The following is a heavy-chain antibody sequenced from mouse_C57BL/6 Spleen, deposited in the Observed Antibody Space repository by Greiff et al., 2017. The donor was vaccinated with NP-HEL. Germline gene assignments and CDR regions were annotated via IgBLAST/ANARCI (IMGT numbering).Heavy chain of an antibody. J-gene: IGHJ2*01. V-gene: IGHV1-20*01. D-gene: IGHD1-1*01. Sequence: EVKLMESGPELVKPGDSVKISCKASGYSFTGYFMNWVMQSHGKSLEWIGRINPYNGDTFYNQKFKGKATLTVDKSSSTAHMELRSLTSEDSAVYYCARRGYGSSSYFDYWGQGTTLTVSS. CDR2: INPYNGDT. CDR1: GYSFTGYF. CDR3: ARRGYGSSSYFDY.